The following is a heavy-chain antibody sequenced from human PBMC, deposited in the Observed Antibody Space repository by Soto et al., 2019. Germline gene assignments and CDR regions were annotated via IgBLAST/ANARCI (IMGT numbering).Heavy chain of an antibody. J-gene: IGHJ4*02. CDR2: IDYSGST. CDR1: GGSITSGGYY. CDR3: ARAPRYFDILTGSYYFDY. V-gene: IGHV4-31*03. D-gene: IGHD3-9*01. Sequence: QVQLQESGPGLVKPSQTLSLTCTVSGGSITSGGYYWSWIRQHPGKGLEWMGYIDYSGSTDYNPSLKSRVTISVDTSKNLFSLKVSSVTAADTAVYYCARAPRYFDILTGSYYFDYWGQGTLVTVSS.